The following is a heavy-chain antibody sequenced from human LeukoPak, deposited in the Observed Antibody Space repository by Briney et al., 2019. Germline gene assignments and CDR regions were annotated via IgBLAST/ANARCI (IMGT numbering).Heavy chain of an antibody. CDR3: ARIGTTTRGPAGLDV. V-gene: IGHV3-48*03. CDR2: IASGGGANR. J-gene: IGHJ6*02. CDR1: GFTFSSYE. Sequence: GGSLTLSCAASGFTFSSYEMNWVRQAPGKGLEWVSYIASGGGANRFFSESVKGRFTISRDNAKNSLYLHMNSLRAEDTGVYYCARIGTTTRGPAGLDVWGQGTTVTVSS. D-gene: IGHD2/OR15-2a*01.